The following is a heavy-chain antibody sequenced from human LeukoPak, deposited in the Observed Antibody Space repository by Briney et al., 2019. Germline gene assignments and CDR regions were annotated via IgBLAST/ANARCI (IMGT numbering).Heavy chain of an antibody. Sequence: SETLSLTCTVSGGSISGYYWSWIRQPPGKGLEWLGYIYYSGSTNYNPSLKSRVTMSVDRPKNQFSLKLSSVTAADTAVYYCARVRVDIVATIDWYFDYWGQGTLVTVSS. V-gene: IGHV4-59*01. CDR1: GGSISGYY. J-gene: IGHJ4*02. CDR2: IYYSGST. D-gene: IGHD5-12*01. CDR3: ARVRVDIVATIDWYFDY.